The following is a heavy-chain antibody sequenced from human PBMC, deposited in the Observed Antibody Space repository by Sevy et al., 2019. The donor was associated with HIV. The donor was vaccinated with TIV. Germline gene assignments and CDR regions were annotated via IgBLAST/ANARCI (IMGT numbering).Heavy chain of an antibody. CDR1: GLTFDDYA. D-gene: IGHD3-10*01. CDR3: ANDRGVRGVIRGALGY. J-gene: IGHJ4*02. V-gene: IGHV3-9*01. CDR2: ISWNSGSI. Sequence: GGSLRLSCAASGLTFDDYAMYWVRQAPGKGLEWVSRISWNSGSIGYADSVKGRFTISRDNAKNSLYLQMNSLRVEDTALYYCANDRGVRGVIRGALGYWGQGTLVTVSS.